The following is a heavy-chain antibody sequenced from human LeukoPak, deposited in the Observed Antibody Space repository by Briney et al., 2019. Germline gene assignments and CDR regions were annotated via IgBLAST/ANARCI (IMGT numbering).Heavy chain of an antibody. J-gene: IGHJ4*02. V-gene: IGHV3-21*01. Sequence: GGSLRLSCAASGFTFSSYSMNWVRQAPGKGLEWVSSISSSSSYIYYADSVKGRFTISRDNAKNSLYLQMNSLRAEDTAVYYCAAAVAGTLQEIDYWGQGTLVTVSS. CDR3: AAAVAGTLQEIDY. CDR2: ISSSSSYI. CDR1: GFTFSSYS. D-gene: IGHD6-19*01.